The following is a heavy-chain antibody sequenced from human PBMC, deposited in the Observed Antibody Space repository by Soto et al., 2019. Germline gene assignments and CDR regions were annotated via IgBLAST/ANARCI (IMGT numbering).Heavy chain of an antibody. CDR2: IISDGSNT. V-gene: IGHV3-74*01. CDR1: GFTFSSYW. J-gene: IGHJ4*02. D-gene: IGHD2-15*01. CDR3: ARVGGSSGY. Sequence: EVQLVESGGDLVQPGGSLRLSCVASGFTFSSYWMHWVRQAPGKGLVWVSRIISDGSNTNYADSVKGRCTISRDNAKNTLYLQMNSLGVEDTAVYYGARVGGSSGYWGQGTLVTVSS.